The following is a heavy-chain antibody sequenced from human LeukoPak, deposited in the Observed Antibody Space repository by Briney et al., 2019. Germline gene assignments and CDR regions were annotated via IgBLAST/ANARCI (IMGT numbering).Heavy chain of an antibody. V-gene: IGHV5-51*01. D-gene: IGHD3-10*01. J-gene: IGHJ4*02. CDR2: IYPGDSNI. CDR3: ARSLISSYYFDY. Sequence: GESLKISCKGSGYTFTSYRIAWVRQMPGKGLEWMGIIYPGDSNIRYSPSFQGQVTISADKSISTASLQWSSLKASDTAMYYCARSLISSYYFDYWGQGTLVTVSS. CDR1: GYTFTSYR.